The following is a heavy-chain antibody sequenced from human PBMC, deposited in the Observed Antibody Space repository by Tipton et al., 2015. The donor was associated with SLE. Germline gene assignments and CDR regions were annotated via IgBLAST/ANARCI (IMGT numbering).Heavy chain of an antibody. CDR2: IHHSGSA. J-gene: IGHJ4*02. Sequence: TLSLTCTVSGSSISSYYWSWIRQPPGKGLEWIGYIHHSGSANYNPSLKSRVTISVDTSKTQFSLKLSSVAAADTAVYFCARDQVGVGDFDYWGQGTLVTVSS. CDR3: ARDQVGVGDFDY. V-gene: IGHV4-59*01. D-gene: IGHD3-16*01. CDR1: GSSISSYY.